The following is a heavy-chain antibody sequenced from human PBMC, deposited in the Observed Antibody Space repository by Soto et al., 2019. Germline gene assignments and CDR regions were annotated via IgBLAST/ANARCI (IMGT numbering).Heavy chain of an antibody. V-gene: IGHV4-34*01. Sequence: QVQLQQWGAGLLKPSETLSLNCAVNGGSLSGFYWSWIRQPPGKGLEWIGEIKDGGYTNYSPSLRSXXHXSXXRANNQFPLGLNSVTAADTGVYYCARGQEGVVATHWDQGALVTVSS. D-gene: IGHD5-12*01. CDR3: ARGQEGVVATH. J-gene: IGHJ4*02. CDR2: IKDGGYT. CDR1: GGSLSGFY.